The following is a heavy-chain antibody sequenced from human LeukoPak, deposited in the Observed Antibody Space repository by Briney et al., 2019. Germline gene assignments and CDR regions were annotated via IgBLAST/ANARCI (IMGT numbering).Heavy chain of an antibody. CDR1: GGSFSGYY. D-gene: IGHD4-17*01. J-gene: IGHJ4*02. Sequence: SETLSLTCAVHGGSFSGYYWAWIRQPLGKGLEWIGEINPGGTTNYHPSLKRRVTISADTSKSQFSLELRSVTAADTAVFYCARAKSTVSTYFDSWGQGSLVTVSS. CDR2: INPGGTT. V-gene: IGHV4-34*01. CDR3: ARAKSTVSTYFDS.